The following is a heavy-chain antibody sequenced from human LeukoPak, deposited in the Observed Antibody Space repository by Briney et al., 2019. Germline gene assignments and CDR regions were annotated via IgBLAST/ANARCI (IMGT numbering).Heavy chain of an antibody. J-gene: IGHJ4*02. CDR1: GGSFSGYY. V-gene: IGHV4-34*01. CDR2: INHSGST. D-gene: IGHD5-12*01. Sequence: SETLSLTCAVYGGSFSGYYWSWIRQPPGKGLEWIGEINHSGSTNYNPSLKSRVTISVDTSKNQFSLKLSSVAAADTAVYYCARGLGSGSYYFDYWGQGTLVTVSS. CDR3: ARGLGSGSYYFDY.